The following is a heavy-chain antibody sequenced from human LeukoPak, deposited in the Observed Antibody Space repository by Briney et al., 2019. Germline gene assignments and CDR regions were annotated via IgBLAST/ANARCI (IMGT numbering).Heavy chain of an antibody. CDR2: IKQDGSEK. CDR1: GFTFSSYW. CDR3: ARDPAMTSDWYFDL. V-gene: IGHV3-7*01. Sequence: GGSLRLSCAASGFTFSSYWMSWVRQAPGKELEWVANIKQDGSEKYYVDSVKGRFTISRDNAKNSLYLQMNSLRAEDTAVYYCARDPAMTSDWYFDLWGRGTLVTVSS. J-gene: IGHJ2*01.